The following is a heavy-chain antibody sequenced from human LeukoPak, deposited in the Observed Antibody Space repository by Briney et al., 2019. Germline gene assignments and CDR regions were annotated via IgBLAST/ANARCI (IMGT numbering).Heavy chain of an antibody. CDR3: ARFYYGSGSYSLVYYGMDV. CDR1: GFTFSDYY. Sequence: GGSLRLSCAASGFTFSDYYMSWIRQAPGKGLEWVSYISSSGSTIYYADSVKGRFTISRDNAKNSLYLQMNGLRAEDTAVYYCARFYYGSGSYSLVYYGMDVWGQGTTVTVSS. J-gene: IGHJ6*02. CDR2: ISSSGSTI. D-gene: IGHD3-10*01. V-gene: IGHV3-11*01.